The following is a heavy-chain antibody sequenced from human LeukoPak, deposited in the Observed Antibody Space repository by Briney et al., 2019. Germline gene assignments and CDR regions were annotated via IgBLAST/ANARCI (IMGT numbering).Heavy chain of an antibody. V-gene: IGHV3-7*01. CDR2: IKQDGSEK. D-gene: IGHD1-26*01. CDR1: GFTFSSYW. CDR3: AKVKWELTGWFDP. Sequence: RGSLRLSCAASGFTFSSYWMSWVRQAPGKGLEWVANIKQDGSEKYYVDSVKGRFTISRDNSKNTLYLQMNSLRAEDTAVYYCAKVKWELTGWFDPWGEGTLVTVSS. J-gene: IGHJ5*02.